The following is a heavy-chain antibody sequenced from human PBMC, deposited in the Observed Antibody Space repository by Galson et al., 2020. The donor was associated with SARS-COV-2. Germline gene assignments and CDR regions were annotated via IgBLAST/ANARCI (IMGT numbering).Heavy chain of an antibody. CDR2: INTNSGGT. Sequence: ASVKVSCKASGYTFTGYYMHWVRQAPGQGLEWMGWINTNSGGTNYAQKFQGRVTMTRDTSINTAYMELSRLRSDDTAVYYCARVPDPVVAAARGWFDPWGQGTLVTVSS. J-gene: IGHJ5*02. CDR3: ARVPDPVVAAARGWFDP. D-gene: IGHD2-15*01. CDR1: GYTFTGYY. V-gene: IGHV1-2*02.